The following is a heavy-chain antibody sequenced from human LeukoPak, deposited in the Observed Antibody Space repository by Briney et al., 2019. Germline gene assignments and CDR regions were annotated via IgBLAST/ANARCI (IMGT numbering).Heavy chain of an antibody. J-gene: IGHJ3*02. CDR1: GFTFSTYS. V-gene: IGHV3-48*01. Sequence: GSLRLSCAASGFTFSTYSMKWVRQAPGKGLEWVSYISDSGAMYYADSVRGRFTISRENAQNSLFLQMNSLRAEDTAVYYCGKNRYSGSLSPFDIWGQGTMVTVSS. D-gene: IGHD1-26*01. CDR2: ISDSGAM. CDR3: GKNRYSGSLSPFDI.